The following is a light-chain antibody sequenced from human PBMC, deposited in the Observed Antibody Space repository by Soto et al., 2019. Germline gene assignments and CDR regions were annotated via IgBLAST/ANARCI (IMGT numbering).Light chain of an antibody. Sequence: VLTQPPSMSGAAGQRFTSSCTGTSSNSGAGYEVHWYQQLPGSAPKLLIQRTTTRPSGVPDRVSGSRSGTSASLSITGLQADDEGGYYCKSSDTTLRRVLGPAPKVNVL. CDR1: SSNSGAGYE. J-gene: IGLJ1*01. V-gene: IGLV1-40*01. CDR3: KSSDTTLRRV. CDR2: RTT.